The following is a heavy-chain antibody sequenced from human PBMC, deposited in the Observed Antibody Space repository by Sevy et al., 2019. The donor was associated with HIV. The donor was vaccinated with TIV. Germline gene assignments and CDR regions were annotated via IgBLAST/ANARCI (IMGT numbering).Heavy chain of an antibody. CDR2: IIPIFGTA. CDR1: GGTFSSYA. J-gene: IGHJ6*02. D-gene: IGHD2-15*01. CDR3: AKVVVAATPFYYYYGMDV. V-gene: IGHV1-69*13. Sequence: ASVKVSCKASGGTFSSYAISWVRQAPGQGLEWMGGIIPIFGTANYAQKFQGRVTITEDESTSTAYMELSSLRSEDTAVYYCAKVVVAATPFYYYYGMDVWGQGTTVTVSS.